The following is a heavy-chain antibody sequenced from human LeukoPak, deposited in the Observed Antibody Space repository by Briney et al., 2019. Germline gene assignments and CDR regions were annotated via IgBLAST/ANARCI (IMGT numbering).Heavy chain of an antibody. CDR2: INQDGSVT. CDR1: GFIFSGHW. Sequence: GGSLRLSCADSGFIFSGHWVTCVRQAPGKGLEWVANINQDGSVTWYVDSVKGRFTLSRDNAKRSVYLQMNSLRADDTAVYFCARDAGWGRFDYWGQGTPVTVSS. D-gene: IGHD1-26*01. V-gene: IGHV3-7*01. J-gene: IGHJ4*02. CDR3: ARDAGWGRFDY.